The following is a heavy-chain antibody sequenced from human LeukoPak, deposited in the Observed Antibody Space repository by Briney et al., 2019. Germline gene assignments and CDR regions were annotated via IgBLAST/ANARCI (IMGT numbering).Heavy chain of an antibody. J-gene: IGHJ4*02. CDR3: ATDRGWRTSGYYLYYFEY. V-gene: IGHV3-53*01. CDR1: GFTVSSNY. CDR2: IYSGGST. D-gene: IGHD3-3*01. Sequence: GGSLRLSCAASGFTVSSNYMSWVRQAPGKGLEWVSVIYSGGSTYYADSVKGRFTISRDNSKNTLYLQMNSLRAEDTAVYYCATDRGWRTSGYYLYYFEYWGQGTLVTYSS.